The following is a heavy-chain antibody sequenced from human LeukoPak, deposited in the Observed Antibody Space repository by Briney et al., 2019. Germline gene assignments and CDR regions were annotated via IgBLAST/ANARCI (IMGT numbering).Heavy chain of an antibody. Sequence: SETLSLTCAVYGGSSSGYYWSWIRQPPGKGLEWIGEINHSGSTNYNPSLKSRVTISVDTSKNQFSLKLSSVTAADTAVYYCARSADYYDSSGYYLGGQGTLVTVSS. CDR3: ARSADYYDSSGYYL. J-gene: IGHJ4*02. CDR1: GGSSSGYY. CDR2: INHSGST. V-gene: IGHV4-34*01. D-gene: IGHD3-22*01.